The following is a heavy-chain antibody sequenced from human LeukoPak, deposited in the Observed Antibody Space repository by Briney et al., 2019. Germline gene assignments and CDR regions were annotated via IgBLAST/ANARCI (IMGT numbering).Heavy chain of an antibody. CDR2: ISGSGGST. D-gene: IGHD6-19*01. V-gene: IGHV3-23*01. J-gene: IGHJ4*02. CDR3: AKRGSSGWYWYFDY. Sequence: SCKASGYTFTSYAMSWVRQAPGKGLEWVSAISGSGGSTYYADSVKGRFTISRDNSKNTLYLQMNSLRAEDTAVYYCAKRGSSGWYWYFDYWGQGTLVTVSS. CDR1: GYTFTSYA.